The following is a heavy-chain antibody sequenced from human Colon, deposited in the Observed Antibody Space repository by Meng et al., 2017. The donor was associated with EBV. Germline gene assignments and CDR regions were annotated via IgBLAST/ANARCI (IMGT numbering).Heavy chain of an antibody. CDR2: IYHSGST. CDR3: ARRRGGSGRNC. CDR1: GGSISSNGYY. V-gene: IGHV4-39*01. Sequence: QLQLQESGPGSLKPPGTLSLTCTVSGGSISSNGYYWDWVRQPPGKGLEWIGAIYHSGSTSYNPSLQSRVTMFVDTCKNQFSLMLTSVTATDTAVYYCARRRGGSGRNCWGQGTLVTVSS. D-gene: IGHD3-10*01. J-gene: IGHJ4*02.